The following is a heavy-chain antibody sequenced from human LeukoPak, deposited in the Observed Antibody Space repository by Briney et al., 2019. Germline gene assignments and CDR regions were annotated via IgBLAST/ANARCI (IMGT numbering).Heavy chain of an antibody. CDR2: IRYDGSNK. CDR3: AKGLYYYDSSGHYPTLDY. V-gene: IGHV3-30*02. CDR1: GFTFSTYG. J-gene: IGHJ4*02. Sequence: GGSLRLSCAASGFTFSTYGMHWVRQAPGKGLEWVAFIRYDGSNKYYAASVKGRFTISRDNSKNTLYLQMNSLRAEDTAVYYCAKGLYYYDSSGHYPTLDYWGQGTLVTVSS. D-gene: IGHD3-22*01.